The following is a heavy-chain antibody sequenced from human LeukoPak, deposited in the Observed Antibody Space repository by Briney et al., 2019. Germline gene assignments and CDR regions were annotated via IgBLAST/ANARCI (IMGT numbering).Heavy chain of an antibody. CDR2: IYYSGST. V-gene: IGHV4-39*01. CDR3: ERHWDPAGIAVAGTKREYYFDY. D-gene: IGHD6-19*01. J-gene: IGHJ4*02. CDR1: GGSISSSSYY. Sequence: SETLSLTCTVSGGSISSSSYYWGWIRQPPGKGLEWIGSIYYSGSTYYNPSLKSRVTISVDTSKNQFSLKLSSVTAADTAVYYCERHWDPAGIAVAGTKREYYFDYWGQGTLVTVSS.